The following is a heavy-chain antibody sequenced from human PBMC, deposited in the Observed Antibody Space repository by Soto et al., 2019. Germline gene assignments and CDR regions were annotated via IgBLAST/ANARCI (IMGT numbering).Heavy chain of an antibody. D-gene: IGHD6-6*01. CDR1: GITFSNYA. CDR3: AIAPGSSMTASRPFGY. CDR2: ISGSGGST. J-gene: IGHJ4*02. V-gene: IGHV3-23*01. Sequence: GGSLRLCCAASGITFSNYAMSWVRQAPGKGLEWVSAISGSGGSTYYADSVKGRFTIARDNSKSTLYLQMNSLRAEDTAVYYCAIAPGSSMTASRPFGYWGQGTLVTVSS.